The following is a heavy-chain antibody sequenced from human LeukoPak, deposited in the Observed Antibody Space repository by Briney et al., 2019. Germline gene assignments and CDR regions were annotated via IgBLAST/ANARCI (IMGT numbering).Heavy chain of an antibody. D-gene: IGHD4-23*01. CDR2: IKSDGSSI. CDR3: ARDLDYGGRSYFDH. V-gene: IGHV3-74*03. J-gene: IGHJ4*02. CDR1: GFTFSTYW. Sequence: GGSLRLSCAASGFTFSTYWMHWVRQVPGKGLVWVSRIKSDGSSIMYADSVRGRFTISRDNAKNTLYLQMNSLRAEDTAVYYCARDLDYGGRSYFDHWGQGTLVTVSS.